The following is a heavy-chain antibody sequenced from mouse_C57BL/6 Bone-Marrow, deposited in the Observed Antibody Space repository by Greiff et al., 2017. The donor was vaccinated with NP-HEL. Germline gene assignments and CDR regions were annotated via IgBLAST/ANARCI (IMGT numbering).Heavy chain of an antibody. Sequence: EVKLMESGGGLVQPGGSLKLSCAASGFTFSDYYMYWVRQTPEKRLEWVAYISTGGGSTYYPDNVKGRFTFSRDNAKNTLSLHMSLLKSEDTAMYYCARQNYGVATDWYFDVWGTGTTVTVSS. CDR2: ISTGGGST. CDR3: ARQNYGVATDWYFDV. D-gene: IGHD1-1*01. J-gene: IGHJ1*03. CDR1: GFTFSDYY. V-gene: IGHV5-12*01.